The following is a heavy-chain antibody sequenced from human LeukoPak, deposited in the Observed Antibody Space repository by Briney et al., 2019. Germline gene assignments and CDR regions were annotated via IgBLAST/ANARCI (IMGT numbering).Heavy chain of an antibody. Sequence: ASVKVSCKASGYTFTGFYMHWLRQAPGQGPEWMGWLNPNSGDTNYTEAFQGRLTMTRDTSIDTAYLELSRLTSDDTAVYYCATGTHYWGQGTLLIVSS. CDR1: GYTFTGFY. CDR2: LNPNSGDT. D-gene: IGHD1-7*01. J-gene: IGHJ4*02. V-gene: IGHV1-2*02. CDR3: ATGTHY.